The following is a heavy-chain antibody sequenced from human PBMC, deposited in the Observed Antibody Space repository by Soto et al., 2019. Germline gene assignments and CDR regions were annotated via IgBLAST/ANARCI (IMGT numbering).Heavy chain of an antibody. D-gene: IGHD4-17*01. CDR3: ARRYGSSFDF. Sequence: PSETLSLTCPVAGGSISSYYWSWIRQSTGKGLEWIGYIYYSGSTTYNPSLKSRVTISVDTSKNQFSLKLSSVTAADTAVFYCARRYGSSFDFWGQGTLVTV. J-gene: IGHJ4*02. CDR1: GGSISSYY. CDR2: IYYSGST. V-gene: IGHV4-59*08.